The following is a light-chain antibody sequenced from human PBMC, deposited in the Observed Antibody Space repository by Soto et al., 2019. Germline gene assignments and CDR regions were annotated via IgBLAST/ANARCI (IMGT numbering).Light chain of an antibody. V-gene: IGKV3-11*01. CDR2: GAS. CDR1: QSVGTY. J-gene: IGKJ4*01. CDR3: QQRSNWPLT. Sequence: EIVLTQSPATLSLSPGERATLTCRASQSVGTYLAWYQQKPGQAPRLLIYGASSRATGIPARFSGSGSGTDFTLTISSLEPADFAVYYCQQRSNWPLTFGGGTKV.